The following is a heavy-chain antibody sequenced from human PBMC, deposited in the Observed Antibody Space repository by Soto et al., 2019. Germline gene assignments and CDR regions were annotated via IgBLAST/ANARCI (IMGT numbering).Heavy chain of an antibody. D-gene: IGHD2-2*03. V-gene: IGHV4-34*01. Sequence: QVQLQQWGAGLLKPSETLSLTCAVYGGSFSGYYWSWIRQPPGKGLEWIGEINHSGSTNYNPSLKNRVPISLDTSKNQFSLKLSSVTAADTAVYYCARGVRLGYCSSTSCYQGLNWFDPWGQGTLVTVSS. J-gene: IGHJ5*02. CDR2: INHSGST. CDR3: ARGVRLGYCSSTSCYQGLNWFDP. CDR1: GGSFSGYY.